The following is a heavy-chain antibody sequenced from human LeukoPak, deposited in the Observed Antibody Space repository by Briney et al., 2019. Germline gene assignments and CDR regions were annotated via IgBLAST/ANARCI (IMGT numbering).Heavy chain of an antibody. D-gene: IGHD2-15*01. CDR2: ISNTGGST. V-gene: IGHV3-23*01. CDR1: EFSFNTYA. Sequence: GGSLRLSCAASEFSFNTYAMSWVRQAPGKGLEWVSAISNTGGSTYYADSVKGRFTISRDKSKNTLSLQMNSLRAEDTAVYYCAQQVGYCSSGSCYFTYWGQGTLVTVSS. CDR3: AQQVGYCSSGSCYFTY. J-gene: IGHJ1*01.